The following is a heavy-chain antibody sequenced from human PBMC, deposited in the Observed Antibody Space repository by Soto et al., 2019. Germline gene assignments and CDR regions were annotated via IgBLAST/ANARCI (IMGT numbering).Heavy chain of an antibody. Sequence: GGSLRLSCAASGFTFSSYGMHWVRQAPGKGLEWVAVISYDGSNKYYADSVKGRFTISRDNSKNTLYLQMNSLRAEDTAVYYCSKGVSIAARPERKGIYGMDVWGQGTTVTVSS. D-gene: IGHD6-6*01. CDR2: ISYDGSNK. V-gene: IGHV3-30*18. J-gene: IGHJ6*02. CDR3: SKGVSIAARPERKGIYGMDV. CDR1: GFTFSSYG.